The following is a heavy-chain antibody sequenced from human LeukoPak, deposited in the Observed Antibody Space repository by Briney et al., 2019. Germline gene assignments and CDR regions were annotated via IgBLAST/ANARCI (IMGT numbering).Heavy chain of an antibody. V-gene: IGHV4-59*01. J-gene: IGHJ6*02. CDR1: GGSISGYY. D-gene: IGHD3-10*01. CDR2: ICYSGST. Sequence: SETLSLTCTVSGGSISGYYWSWIRQPPGKGLEWIGYICYSGSTNYNPSLKSRVTISVDTSKNQFSLRVSSVTAADTAVYYCAREAVAGGSGSNYDYYGVDVWGQGTTVTVSS. CDR3: AREAVAGGSGSNYDYYGVDV.